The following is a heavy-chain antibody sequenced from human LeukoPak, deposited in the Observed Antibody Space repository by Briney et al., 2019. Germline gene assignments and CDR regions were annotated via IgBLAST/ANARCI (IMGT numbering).Heavy chain of an antibody. D-gene: IGHD2-2*01. CDR1: GFTFCDYS. Sequence: GGSLRLSCAASGFTFCDYSMNWVRQAPGKGLGWVSSISSSSSFIYYADSVKGRFTISRDNAKNSLYLQMNSLRAEDTAVYYCAKDPAVVPAALYFDYWGQGTLVTVSS. CDR3: AKDPAVVPAALYFDY. CDR2: ISSSSSFI. V-gene: IGHV3-21*01. J-gene: IGHJ4*02.